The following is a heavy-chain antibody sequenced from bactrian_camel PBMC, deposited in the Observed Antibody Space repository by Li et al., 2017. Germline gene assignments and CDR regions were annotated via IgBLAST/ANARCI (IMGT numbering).Heavy chain of an antibody. Sequence: HVQLVESGGASVQTGGSLTLSCVASGVTIGSDCLGWFRQAPGKEREGVVAMTRDGSPSYADSVKGRFTISQDNAKNTLYLQMNSLKPEDTAMYYCASGYNDYDVGRKRRDLRGRCYDYNYWGQGTQVTVS. CDR3: ASGYNDYDVGRKRRDLRGRCYDYNY. V-gene: IGHV3S55*01. J-gene: IGHJ4*01. CDR2: MTRDGSP. CDR1: GVTIGSDC. D-gene: IGHD4*01.